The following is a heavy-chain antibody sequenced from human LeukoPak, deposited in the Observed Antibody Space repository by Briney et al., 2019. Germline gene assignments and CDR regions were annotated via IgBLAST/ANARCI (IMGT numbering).Heavy chain of an antibody. Sequence: SETLSLTCSVSGGSISSYYWSWIRQPPGKGLEWIGYVYDSESPNYNPSLKSRVTISVDTSKNQFSLKLSSVTAADTAVYYCARVSYDFWSGYFFLGMDVWGQGTTVTVSS. CDR2: VYDSESP. J-gene: IGHJ6*02. V-gene: IGHV4-59*01. CDR1: GGSISSYY. D-gene: IGHD3-3*01. CDR3: ARVSYDFWSGYFFLGMDV.